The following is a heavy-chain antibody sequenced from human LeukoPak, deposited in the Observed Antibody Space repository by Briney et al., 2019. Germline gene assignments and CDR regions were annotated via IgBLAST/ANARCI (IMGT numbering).Heavy chain of an antibody. CDR3: ARGEGWFDP. D-gene: IGHD3-16*01. J-gene: IGHJ5*02. V-gene: IGHV4-61*02. CDR2: IYTSGST. Sequence: KSSETLSLTCTVSGGSISSGSYYWSWIRQPAGKGLEWIGRIYTSGSTNYNPSLKSRVTISVDTSKNQFSLKLSSVTAADTAVYYCARGEGWFDPWGQGTLVTVSS. CDR1: GGSISSGSYY.